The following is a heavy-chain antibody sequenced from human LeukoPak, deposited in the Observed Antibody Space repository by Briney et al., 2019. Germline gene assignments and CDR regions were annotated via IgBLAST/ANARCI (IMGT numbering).Heavy chain of an antibody. CDR1: GFTFSSYS. D-gene: IGHD3-22*01. CDR2: INHSGST. Sequence: GSLRLSCAASGFTFSSYSMNWVRQPPGKGLEWIGEINHSGSTNYNPSLKSRVTISVDTSKNQFSLKLSSVTAADTAVYYCAKEEYYYDSSGLDAFDIWGQGTMVTVSS. CDR3: AKEEYYYDSSGLDAFDI. J-gene: IGHJ3*02. V-gene: IGHV4-34*01.